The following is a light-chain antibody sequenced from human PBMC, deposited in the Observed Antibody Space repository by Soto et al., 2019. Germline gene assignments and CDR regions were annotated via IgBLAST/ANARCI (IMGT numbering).Light chain of an antibody. Sequence: EIVLTQSPGTLSLSPGERATLSCRASQSVSSNLAWYQQKPGQAPRLLIYGASSRATGIPDRFSGSGSGTDFTLTISRLETEDCAVYYCQQYGSSPLTFGGGTKVDIK. V-gene: IGKV3-20*01. CDR3: QQYGSSPLT. CDR1: QSVSSN. J-gene: IGKJ4*01. CDR2: GAS.